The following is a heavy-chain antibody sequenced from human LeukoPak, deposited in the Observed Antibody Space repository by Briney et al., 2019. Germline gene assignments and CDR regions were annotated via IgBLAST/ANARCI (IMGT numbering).Heavy chain of an antibody. Sequence: SETLSLTCAVYGGSFSGYSWSWIRQPPGKGLDWIGEINHSGSTNYNPSLKSRVTISIDTSKNQFSLKLSSVTAADTAVYYCARYRPGDTAMVRGKPIDYWGQGTLVTVSS. D-gene: IGHD5-18*01. J-gene: IGHJ4*02. V-gene: IGHV4-34*01. CDR2: INHSGST. CDR1: GGSFSGYS. CDR3: ARYRPGDTAMVRGKPIDY.